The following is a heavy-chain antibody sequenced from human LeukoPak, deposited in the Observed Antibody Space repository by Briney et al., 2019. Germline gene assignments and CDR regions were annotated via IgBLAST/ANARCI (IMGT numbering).Heavy chain of an antibody. CDR2: INHSGST. D-gene: IGHD6-19*01. CDR3: ARGLNRGIAVAGPTAH. V-gene: IGHV4-34*01. Sequence: PSETLSLTCAVYGGSFSGYYWSWIRQPPGKGLEWIGEINHSGSTNYNPSLKSRVTISVDTSKNQFSLKLSSVTAAGTAVYYCARGLNRGIAVAGPTAHWGQGTLVTVSS. J-gene: IGHJ4*02. CDR1: GGSFSGYY.